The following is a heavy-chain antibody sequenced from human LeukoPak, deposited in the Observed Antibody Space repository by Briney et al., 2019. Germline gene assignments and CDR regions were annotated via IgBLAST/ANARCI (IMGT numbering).Heavy chain of an antibody. CDR1: GFTFSSYW. J-gene: IGHJ3*02. V-gene: IGHV3-7*01. CDR2: IKQDGSEK. Sequence: GGSLRLSCAASGFTFSSYWMSWVRQAPGKGLEWVANIKQDGSEKYYVDSVKGRFTISRDNSKNTLYLQMNSLRAEDTAVYYCARDTAVAGPYDAFDIWGQGTMVTVSS. D-gene: IGHD6-19*01. CDR3: ARDTAVAGPYDAFDI.